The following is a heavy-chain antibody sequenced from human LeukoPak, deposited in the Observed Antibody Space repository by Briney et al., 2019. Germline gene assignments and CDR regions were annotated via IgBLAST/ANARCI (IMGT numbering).Heavy chain of an antibody. CDR1: GFTFDDYA. Sequence: GGSLRLSCAASGFTFDDYAMHWVRQAPGKGLEWVSGISWNSGSIGYADSVKGRFTISRDNAKNSLYLQMNSLRAEDTAVYYCAKGGEYQLPGDYWGQGTLVTVSS. CDR2: ISWNSGSI. J-gene: IGHJ4*02. CDR3: AKGGEYQLPGDY. D-gene: IGHD2-2*01. V-gene: IGHV3-9*01.